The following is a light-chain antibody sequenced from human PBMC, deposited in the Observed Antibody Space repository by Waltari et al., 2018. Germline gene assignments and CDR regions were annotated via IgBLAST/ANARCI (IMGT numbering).Light chain of an antibody. J-gene: IGLJ3*02. CDR3: HSRDASGVGGT. CDR2: DKN. CDR1: SLRSYY. V-gene: IGLV3-19*01. Sequence: TQDPAVSVAMGQTVRITCQGDSLRSYYASWYRQRPGQAPILVMYDKNNRPSVVPDRFSGSSSDNTAALPITGAQAEDEAYYYCHSRDASGVGGTFGGGTKLTVL.